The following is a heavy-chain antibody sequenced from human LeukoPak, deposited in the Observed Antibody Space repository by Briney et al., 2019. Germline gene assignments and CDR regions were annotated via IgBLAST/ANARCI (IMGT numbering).Heavy chain of an antibody. D-gene: IGHD3-16*02. CDR3: ARITFGGVIDYYYYMDV. Sequence: SETLSLTCAIYGGSFSGYYWSWIRQPPGKGLGWIGEINHSGSTNYNPSLKSRVSISVDTSKNQFSLKLSSVSAADTAVYYCARITFGGVIDYYYYMDVWGKGTTVTVSS. CDR1: GGSFSGYY. V-gene: IGHV4-34*01. J-gene: IGHJ6*03. CDR2: INHSGST.